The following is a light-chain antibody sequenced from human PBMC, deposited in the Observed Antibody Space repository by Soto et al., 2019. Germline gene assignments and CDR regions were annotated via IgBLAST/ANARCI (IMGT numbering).Light chain of an antibody. CDR3: QQSYSTPWT. V-gene: IGKV1-39*01. Sequence: DIQMTQSPSSLSASVGDRVPITCRASQSISSYLNWYQQKPGKAPNLLIYSASSLQSGVPSTFSGSGSGTEFTLTISSMQPEDSATYYCQQSYSTPWTFGQGTKVAIK. CDR1: QSISSY. CDR2: SAS. J-gene: IGKJ1*01.